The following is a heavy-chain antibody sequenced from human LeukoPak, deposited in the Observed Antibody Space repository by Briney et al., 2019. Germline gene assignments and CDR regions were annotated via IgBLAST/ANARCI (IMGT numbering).Heavy chain of an antibody. CDR2: INTYGNST. V-gene: IGHV3-74*01. J-gene: IGHJ3*02. CDR3: ALLPPDALDI. D-gene: IGHD3-22*01. Sequence: PGGSLRLSCAASGFTFSKYWMHWVRQAPGKGLVWVSRINTYGNSTSYADSVRGRFTISRDNAKNTLYLQMNSLRDEDTAVYYCALLPPDALDIWGQGTVVTVSS. CDR1: GFTFSKYW.